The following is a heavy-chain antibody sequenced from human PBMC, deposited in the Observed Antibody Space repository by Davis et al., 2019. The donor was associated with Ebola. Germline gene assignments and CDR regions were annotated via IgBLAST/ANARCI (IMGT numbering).Heavy chain of an antibody. CDR2: INPNSGGT. D-gene: IGHD1-20*01. CDR1: GYTFTGYY. Sequence: ASVKVSCKASGYTFTGYYMHWVRQAPGQGLEWMGWINPNSGGTNYAQKFQGWVTMTRDTSISTAYMELSRLRSDDTAVYYCARAGRSHSWNDSPYYYGMDVWGQGTTVTVSS. V-gene: IGHV1-2*04. J-gene: IGHJ6*02. CDR3: ARAGRSHSWNDSPYYYGMDV.